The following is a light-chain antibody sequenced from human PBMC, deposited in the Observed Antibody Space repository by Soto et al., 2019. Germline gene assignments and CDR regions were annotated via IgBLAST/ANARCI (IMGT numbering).Light chain of an antibody. Sequence: IVLTQSPATLSVSPGERATLSCRASQGFXSNLGWYEQKPGQAPRLLISGESTRATGIPARFSGSGSGKEFTLTISSLQSEDFAVYYCQQYNNWPTWTVGQGTKVDIK. J-gene: IGKJ1*01. CDR1: QGFXSN. CDR3: QQYNNWPTWT. V-gene: IGKV3-15*01. CDR2: GES.